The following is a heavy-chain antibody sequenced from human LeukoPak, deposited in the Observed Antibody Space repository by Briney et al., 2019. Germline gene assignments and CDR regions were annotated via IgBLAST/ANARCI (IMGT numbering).Heavy chain of an antibody. Sequence: SETLSLTCAVSGYSISSGYYWGWIRQPPGKGLEWIGSIYHSGSTYYNPSLKSRVTISVDTSKNQFSLKLSSVTAADTAVYYCAGEKFNYDLLHYFDYWGQGTLVTVSS. CDR2: IYHSGST. D-gene: IGHD3-16*01. V-gene: IGHV4-38-2*02. CDR3: AGEKFNYDLLHYFDY. J-gene: IGHJ4*02. CDR1: GYSISSGYY.